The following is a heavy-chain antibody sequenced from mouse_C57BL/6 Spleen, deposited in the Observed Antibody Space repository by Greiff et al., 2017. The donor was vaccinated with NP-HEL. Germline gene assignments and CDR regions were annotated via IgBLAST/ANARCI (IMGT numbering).Heavy chain of an antibody. J-gene: IGHJ4*01. V-gene: IGHV5-17*01. CDR2: ISSGSSTI. CDR3: ARNSQAYYDYGGDAMDY. CDR1: GFTFSDYG. D-gene: IGHD2-4*01. Sequence: EVQGVESGGGLVKPGGSLKLSCAASGFTFSDYGMHWVRQAPEKGLEWVAYISSGSSTIYYADTVKGRFTISRDNAKNTLFLQMTSLRSEDTAMYYCARNSQAYYDYGGDAMDYWGQGTSVTVSS.